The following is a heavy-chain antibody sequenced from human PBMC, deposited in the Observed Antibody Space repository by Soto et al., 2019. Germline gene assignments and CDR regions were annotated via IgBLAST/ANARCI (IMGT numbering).Heavy chain of an antibody. V-gene: IGHV4-30-4*01. CDR1: AGSIRSGDYY. CDR2: IEHSGSA. J-gene: IGHJ4*02. Sequence: QVQLQESGPGLVKPSQTLSLTCTVSAGSIRSGDYYWTWIRQPPGKGLEWIGYIEHSGSAYYNPSLKRRATISIDTSNNQFSLKMTSVTAADTAVYYCAGELGTFYFDHWGQGTLVTVSS. CDR3: AGELGTFYFDH. D-gene: IGHD7-27*01.